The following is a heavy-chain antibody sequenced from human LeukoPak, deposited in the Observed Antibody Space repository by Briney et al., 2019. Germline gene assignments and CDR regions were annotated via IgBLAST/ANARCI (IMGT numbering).Heavy chain of an antibody. J-gene: IGHJ4*02. V-gene: IGHV3-21*01. Sequence: GGSLRLSCAASGFTFSSYSMNWVRQAPGKGLEWVSSISSSSSYIYYADSVKGRFTISRDNAKNSLYLQMNSLRAEDTAVYYCARPVVVVSGVDYWGQGTLVTVSS. CDR3: ARPVVVVSGVDY. CDR2: ISSSSSYI. D-gene: IGHD2-15*01. CDR1: GFTFSSYS.